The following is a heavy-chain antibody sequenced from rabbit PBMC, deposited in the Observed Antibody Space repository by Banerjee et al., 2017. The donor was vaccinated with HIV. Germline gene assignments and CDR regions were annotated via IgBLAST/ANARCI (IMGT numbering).Heavy chain of an antibody. CDR1: GFSFSNKYV. CDR3: ARDSAGREDFNL. CDR2: IDVSSGST. J-gene: IGHJ4*01. V-gene: IGHV1S45*01. Sequence: QEQLEESGGDLVKPEGSLTITCTASGFSFSNKYVMCWVRQAPGKGLEWIACIDVSSGSTHYASWAKGRFTISKTSSTTVTLQMTSLTAADTATYFCARDSAGREDFNLWGPGTLVTVS. D-gene: IGHD4-1*01.